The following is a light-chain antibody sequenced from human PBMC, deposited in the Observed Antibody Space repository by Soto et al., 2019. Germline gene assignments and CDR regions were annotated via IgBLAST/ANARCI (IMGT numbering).Light chain of an antibody. V-gene: IGLV1-40*01. CDR1: SSNIGAGYD. Sequence: QSVLTQPPSVSGAPGQRVTISCTGSSSNIGAGYDVQWYQQLPGTAPKLLIYGNNNRPSGVPDRFSGSKSGTSASLAISGLQAEDEADYYCVLYMGSGISVFGGGTKLTVL. CDR3: VLYMGSGISV. CDR2: GNN. J-gene: IGLJ2*01.